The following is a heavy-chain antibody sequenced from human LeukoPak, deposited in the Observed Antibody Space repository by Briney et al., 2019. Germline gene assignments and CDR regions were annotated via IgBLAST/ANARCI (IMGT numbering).Heavy chain of an antibody. CDR2: IWYDGSNK. D-gene: IGHD6-13*01. CDR1: GFTFSSYG. V-gene: IGHV3-33*06. CDR3: AKGSSSSPRNWFDP. J-gene: IGHJ5*02. Sequence: GGSLRLSCAASGFTFSSYGMHWVRQAPGKGLEWVAVIWYDGSNKYYADSVKGRFTISRDNSKNTLYLQMNSLRAEDTAVYYCAKGSSSSPRNWFDPWGQGTLVTVSS.